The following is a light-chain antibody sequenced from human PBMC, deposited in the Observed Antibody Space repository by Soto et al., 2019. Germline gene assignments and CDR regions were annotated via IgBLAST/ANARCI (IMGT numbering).Light chain of an antibody. Sequence: AIQLTQSPSSLSASVGDRVTITCRASQGISSAVAWYQQKPGKAPKLLIYDASSLESGVPSRFSGSGSGTDFTLTISSLQPEDFATYYCQQFNSYPRFGQGTRLEIK. J-gene: IGKJ5*01. CDR3: QQFNSYPR. CDR1: QGISSA. V-gene: IGKV1-13*02. CDR2: DAS.